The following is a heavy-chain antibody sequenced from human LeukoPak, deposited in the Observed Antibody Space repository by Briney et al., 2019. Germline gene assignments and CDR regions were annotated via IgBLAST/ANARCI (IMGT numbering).Heavy chain of an antibody. D-gene: IGHD1-26*01. Sequence: PSETLSLTCTVSGGSISSSSYYWGWIRQPPGEGLEWIGSIYYSGSTYYNPSLKSRVTISVDTSKNQFSLKLSSVTAADTAVYYCASQTYSGSYYSTVIDYWGQGTLVTVSS. CDR1: GGSISSSSYY. V-gene: IGHV4-39*01. CDR2: IYYSGST. CDR3: ASQTYSGSYYSTVIDY. J-gene: IGHJ4*02.